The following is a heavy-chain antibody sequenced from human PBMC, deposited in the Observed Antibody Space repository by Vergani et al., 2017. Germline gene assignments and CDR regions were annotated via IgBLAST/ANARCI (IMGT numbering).Heavy chain of an antibody. CDR1: GFTFNRYG. V-gene: IGHV3-30*02. Sequence: QVQLVQSGGGVVQPGGSLRLSCVASGFTFNRYGMQWVRQAPGKGLEWVAYVLFVGSNEYYAESVKGRFIVSRDNSNDALYLQMNSLRTDDTAVYYCARDLAYCHEGSCALWGQGSVVTVSS. D-gene: IGHD2-15*01. CDR3: ARDLAYCHEGSCAL. CDR2: VLFVGSNE. J-gene: IGHJ4*02.